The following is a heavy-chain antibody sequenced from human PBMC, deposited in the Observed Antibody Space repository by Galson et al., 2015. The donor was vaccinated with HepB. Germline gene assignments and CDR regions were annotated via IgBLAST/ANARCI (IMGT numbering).Heavy chain of an antibody. J-gene: IGHJ6*04. CDR3: VKDTSNSPVGGEMDV. V-gene: IGHV3-9*01. CDR2: ISWNSGSI. Sequence: SLRLSCAASGFNFDDYAMHWVRQAPGKGLEWVSGISWNSGSIDYADSVKGRFTISRDNAKNSLYLQMNSLRAEDTALYYCVKDTSNSPVGGEMDVWGKGTTVTVSS. CDR1: GFNFDDYA. D-gene: IGHD6-19*01.